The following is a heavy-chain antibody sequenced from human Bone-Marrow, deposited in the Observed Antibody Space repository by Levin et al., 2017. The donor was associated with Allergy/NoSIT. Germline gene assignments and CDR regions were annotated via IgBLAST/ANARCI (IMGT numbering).Heavy chain of an antibody. D-gene: IGHD4-23*01. V-gene: IGHV3-53*01. J-gene: IGHJ6*02. Sequence: PGESLKISCAASGFTVSSNYMSWVRQAPGKGLEWVSVIYNGGSTYYAESAKGRFTTSTDKSKNTMYLQMNSLRAEDTAVYYCARGKRYGGHYDYDGMDVWGQGTTVTVSS. CDR2: IYNGGST. CDR1: GFTVSSNY. CDR3: ARGKRYGGHYDYDGMDV.